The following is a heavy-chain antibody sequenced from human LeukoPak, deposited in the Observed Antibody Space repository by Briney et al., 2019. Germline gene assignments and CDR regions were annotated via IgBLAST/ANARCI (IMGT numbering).Heavy chain of an antibody. CDR1: GDSVSSNSAA. CDR2: TYYRSKWYN. CDR3: AREVGLRREPHKTYYFDY. Sequence: SQTLSLTCAISGDSVSSNSAAWNWITQSPSRGLEWLGRTYYRSKWYNDYAVSVKSRITLNPDTSKNQFSLQLNSVTPEDTAVYYCAREVGLRREPHKTYYFDYWGQGTLVTVSS. V-gene: IGHV6-1*01. D-gene: IGHD1-26*01. J-gene: IGHJ4*02.